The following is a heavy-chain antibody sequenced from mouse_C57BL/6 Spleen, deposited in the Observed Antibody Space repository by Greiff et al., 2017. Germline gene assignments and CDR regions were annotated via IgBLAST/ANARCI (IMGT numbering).Heavy chain of an antibody. V-gene: IGHV1-52*01. CDR3: ARNYYGSSVDY. J-gene: IGHJ2*01. CDR2: IDPSDSET. D-gene: IGHD1-1*01. Sequence: VQLQQPGAELVRPGSSVKLSCKASGYTFTSYWMHWVKQRPIRGLEWIGNIDPSDSETHYNQKFKDKATLTVDKSSSPAYMQLSSLTSEDSAVYYCARNYYGSSVDYWGQGTTLTVSS. CDR1: GYTFTSYW.